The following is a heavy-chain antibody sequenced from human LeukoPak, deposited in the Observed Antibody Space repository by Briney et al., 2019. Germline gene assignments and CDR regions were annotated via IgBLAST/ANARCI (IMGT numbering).Heavy chain of an antibody. CDR3: VRDSQAVLELVDF. Sequence: GGSLRLSCAASGFTFRNYWMHWVRQAPGKGLVWVSRINGDGSDTSYADSVKGRFTISRDNAKNTVYLQMNSLRAEDTAVYYCVRDSQAVLELVDFWGQGTLVTVSS. CDR2: INGDGSDT. D-gene: IGHD1-7*01. J-gene: IGHJ4*02. V-gene: IGHV3-74*01. CDR1: GFTFRNYW.